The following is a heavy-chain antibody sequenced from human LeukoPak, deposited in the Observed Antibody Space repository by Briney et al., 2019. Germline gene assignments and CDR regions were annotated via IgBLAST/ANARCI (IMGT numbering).Heavy chain of an antibody. J-gene: IGHJ4*02. Sequence: ASVKVSCTASGYTFTGYYMHWVRQAPGQGLEWMGWINPNSGGTNYAQKFQGRVTMTRDTSISTAYMELSRLRSDDTAVYYCARGLKREKRDTNSIAAAGPIPYWGQGTLVAVSS. D-gene: IGHD6-13*01. CDR3: ARGLKREKRDTNSIAAAGPIPY. CDR2: INPNSGGT. V-gene: IGHV1-2*02. CDR1: GYTFTGYY.